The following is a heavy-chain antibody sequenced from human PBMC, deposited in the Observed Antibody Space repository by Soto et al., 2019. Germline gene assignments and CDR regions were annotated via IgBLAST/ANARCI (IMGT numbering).Heavy chain of an antibody. V-gene: IGHV3-48*01. CDR3: ASARGGATTSYIDF. CDR1: GFTFSSYS. CDR2: ISSSSGAV. D-gene: IGHD5-12*01. Sequence: EVQLVESGGSLVQPGGSLRLSCAASGFTFSSYSMNWVRQAPGKGLEWVSYISSSSGAVYYADSVKGRFTISRDKAKSSRFIEMKSPRAEDTASYYCASARGGATTSYIDFLGQGTPVAVSS. J-gene: IGHJ4*03.